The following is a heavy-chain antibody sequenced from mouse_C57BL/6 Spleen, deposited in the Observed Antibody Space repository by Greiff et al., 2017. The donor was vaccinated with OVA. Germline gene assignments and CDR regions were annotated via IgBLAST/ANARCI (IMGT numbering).Heavy chain of an antibody. D-gene: IGHD3-1*01. CDR3: ARDRGLPYYAMDY. CDR1: GFTFSSYA. V-gene: IGHV5-4*01. CDR2: ISDGGSYT. Sequence: EVHLVESGGGLVKPGGSLKLSCAASGFTFSSYAMSWVRQTPEKRLEWVATISDGGSYTYYPDNVKGGFTISRDNAKNNLYLQMSHLKAEDTAMYYCARDRGLPYYAMDYWGQGTSVTVSS. J-gene: IGHJ4*01.